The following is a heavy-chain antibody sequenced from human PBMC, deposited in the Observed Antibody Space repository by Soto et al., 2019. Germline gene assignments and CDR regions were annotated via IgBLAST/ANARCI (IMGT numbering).Heavy chain of an antibody. CDR1: GFTFSSYG. CDR3: AKDTRFLEWLPHY. J-gene: IGHJ4*02. V-gene: IGHV3-30*18. D-gene: IGHD3-3*01. CDR2: ISYDGSNK. Sequence: PGGSLRLSCAASGFTFSSYGMHWVRQAPGKGLEWVAVISYDGSNKYYADSVKGRFTISRDNSKNTLYLQMNSLRAEATAVYYCAKDTRFLEWLPHYWGQGTLVTVSS.